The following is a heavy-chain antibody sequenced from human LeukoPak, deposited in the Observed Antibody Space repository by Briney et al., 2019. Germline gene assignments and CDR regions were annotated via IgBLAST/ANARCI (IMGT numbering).Heavy chain of an antibody. J-gene: IGHJ6*03. V-gene: IGHV3-7*01. D-gene: IGHD2-2*02. CDR3: ARVADCSSTSCYTYYYYYYMDV. CDR1: GFTFSSYW. Sequence: PGGSLRLSCAASGFTFSSYWMSWVRQAPGKGLEWVANIKQDGSEKYYVDSVKGRFTIFRDNAKNSLYLQMSSLRAEDTAVYYCARVADCSSTSCYTYYYYYYMDVWGKGTTVTVSS. CDR2: IKQDGSEK.